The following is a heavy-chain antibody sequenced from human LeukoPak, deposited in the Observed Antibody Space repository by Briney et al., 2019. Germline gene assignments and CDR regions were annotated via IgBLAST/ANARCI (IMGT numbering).Heavy chain of an antibody. CDR2: INPSGGST. J-gene: IGHJ6*03. D-gene: IGHD3-16*01. CDR3: ARGGGRSTEGGVWFYYYYMDV. V-gene: IGHV1-46*01. Sequence: GASVKFSCKASGYTFTSYYMHWVRQAPGQGLEWMGIINPSGGSTSYAQKFQGRVTVTRDMSTSTVYMELSSLRSEDTAVYYCARGGGRSTEGGVWFYYYYMDVWGKGTTVTVSS. CDR1: GYTFTSYY.